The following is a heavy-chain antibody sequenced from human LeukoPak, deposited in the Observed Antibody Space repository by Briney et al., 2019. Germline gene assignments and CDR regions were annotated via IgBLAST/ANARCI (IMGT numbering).Heavy chain of an antibody. CDR1: GFTFSSYA. CDR3: ATFTPQQLALIGPFDY. D-gene: IGHD6-6*01. CDR2: ISGSGGST. Sequence: GGSLRLSCAASGFTFSSYAMSWVRQAPGKGLEWVSAISGSGGSTYYADSVKGRFTISRDNSKNTLYLQMNSLRAEDTAVYYCATFTPQQLALIGPFDYWGQGTLVTVSS. V-gene: IGHV3-23*01. J-gene: IGHJ4*02.